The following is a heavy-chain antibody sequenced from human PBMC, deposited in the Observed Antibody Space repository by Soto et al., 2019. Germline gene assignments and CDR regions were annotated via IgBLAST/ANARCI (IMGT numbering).Heavy chain of an antibody. CDR1: GYTFTGYY. D-gene: IGHD4-4*01. CDR3: ARGHSERPGVYSDY. Sequence: QVYLVQSGAEVKKPGASVKVSCKASGYTFTGYYMHWVRQAPGPGLEWMGWINPNGGGTNYAQKFQGRGTMTRDTAISTAYMELSLLRSDDTALYYCARGHSERPGVYSDYWGKGNLVTFSA. V-gene: IGHV1-2*02. J-gene: IGHJ4*02. CDR2: INPNGGGT.